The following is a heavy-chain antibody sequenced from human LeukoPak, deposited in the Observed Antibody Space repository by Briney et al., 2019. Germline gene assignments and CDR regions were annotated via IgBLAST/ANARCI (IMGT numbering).Heavy chain of an antibody. CDR1: GFTVSSNF. Sequence: VGSLRLSCAVSGFTVSSNFMSWVRQASGKGPEWVSVIYTSGITYYADSVRGRFTISRDNSKNTLYLQMDSLTAEDTAVYYCAREDAGGTYSFDYWGQGTLVTVSS. D-gene: IGHD1-26*01. CDR2: IYTSGIT. J-gene: IGHJ4*02. V-gene: IGHV3-66*01. CDR3: AREDAGGTYSFDY.